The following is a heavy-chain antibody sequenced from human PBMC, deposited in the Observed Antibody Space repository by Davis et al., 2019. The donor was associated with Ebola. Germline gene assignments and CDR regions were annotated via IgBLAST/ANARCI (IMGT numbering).Heavy chain of an antibody. D-gene: IGHD4/OR15-4a*01. CDR1: GFTVSSNY. Sequence: GESLKISCAASGFTVSSNYMTWVRQAPGKGLEWVSVIYSGGSTYYADSVKGRFTISRDNSRNTLNLQMNSLRAEDTAVYYCARGGVPMVTIDSWGQGTLVTVSS. J-gene: IGHJ4*02. V-gene: IGHV3-53*05. CDR2: IYSGGST. CDR3: ARGGVPMVTIDS.